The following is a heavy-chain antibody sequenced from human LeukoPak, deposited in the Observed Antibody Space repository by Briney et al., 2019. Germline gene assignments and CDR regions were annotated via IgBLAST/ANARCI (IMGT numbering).Heavy chain of an antibody. CDR1: GGSISSYY. CDR3: ARLGYSSSWSPFDY. J-gene: IGHJ4*02. Sequence: SETLSLTCTVSGGSISSYYWSWIRQPPGKGLEWIGYIYYSGSTNYNPSLKSRVTISVDTSKNQFSLKLSSVTAADTAVYYCARLGYSSSWSPFDYWGQGTLVTVSS. D-gene: IGHD6-13*01. V-gene: IGHV4-59*12. CDR2: IYYSGST.